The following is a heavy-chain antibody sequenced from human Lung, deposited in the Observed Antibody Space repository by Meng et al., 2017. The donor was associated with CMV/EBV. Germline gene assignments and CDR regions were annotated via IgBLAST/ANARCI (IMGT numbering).Heavy chain of an antibody. V-gene: IGHV4-39*07. Sequence: TVHRGSIRSRRHYWGWVRQAPGKGLEWIGSMLYGGSTFYNPSLKSRVSISIDVSKNQFSLSLSSVTAADTAVYYCARVWGGDNWLDPWGQGILVTVSS. CDR3: ARVWGGDNWLDP. CDR1: RGSIRSRRHY. J-gene: IGHJ5*02. CDR2: MLYGGST. D-gene: IGHD3-16*01.